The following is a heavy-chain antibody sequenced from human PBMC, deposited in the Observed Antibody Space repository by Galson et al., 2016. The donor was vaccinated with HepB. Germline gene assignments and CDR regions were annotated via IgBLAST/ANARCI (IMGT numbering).Heavy chain of an antibody. V-gene: IGHV4-59*01. J-gene: IGHJ5*02. D-gene: IGHD1-26*01. Sequence: SETLSLTCTVSGGSITNFYWTWVRQPPGKGLEWIGYIYNSGSTNYNPSLKSRVTISVDTSKNQFSLKLSSVIAADTAVYYCAGSPSGSYIRWLDPWGQGTLVTVSS. CDR1: GGSITNFY. CDR2: IYNSGST. CDR3: AGSPSGSYIRWLDP.